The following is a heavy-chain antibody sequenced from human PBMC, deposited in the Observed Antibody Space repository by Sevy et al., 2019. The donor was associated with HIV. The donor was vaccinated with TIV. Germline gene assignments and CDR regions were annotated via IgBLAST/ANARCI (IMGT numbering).Heavy chain of an antibody. J-gene: IGHJ4*02. Sequence: GGSLRLSCTASGFTVSSNYMSWVRQAPGKGLEWVSVLYSGGSTYYAASVKGRFTISRDNSKNTLYLQMNSLRAEDTAVYYCARVTVRGFDYWGQGTLVTVSS. CDR3: ARVTVRGFDY. CDR1: GFTVSSNY. CDR2: LYSGGST. V-gene: IGHV3-53*01. D-gene: IGHD3-10*01.